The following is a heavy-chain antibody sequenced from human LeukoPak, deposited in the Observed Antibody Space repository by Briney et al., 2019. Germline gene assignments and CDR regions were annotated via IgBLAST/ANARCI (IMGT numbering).Heavy chain of an antibody. Sequence: GGSLRLSCAASGFTFDDYGMSWVRHAPGKGLEWVSGINWNGGSTGYADSVKGRFTISRDNAKNSLYLQMNSLRAEDTAVYYCASDVDTATFDYWGQGTLVTVSS. D-gene: IGHD5-18*01. CDR1: GFTFDDYG. CDR2: INWNGGST. CDR3: ASDVDTATFDY. V-gene: IGHV3-20*04. J-gene: IGHJ4*02.